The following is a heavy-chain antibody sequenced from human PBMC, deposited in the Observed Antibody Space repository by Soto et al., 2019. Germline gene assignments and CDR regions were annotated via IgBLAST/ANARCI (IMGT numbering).Heavy chain of an antibody. CDR2: IYSGGST. CDR3: ARDPWAADY. Sequence: GGSLRLSCAASGFTVSTKYMSWVRQAPGKGLEWVSVIYSGGSTFYADSVRGRFTIPRDNSKNTVNLQMNSLRAEDTAVYYCARDPWAADYWGQGTLVTVSS. J-gene: IGHJ4*02. CDR1: GFTVSTKY. V-gene: IGHV3-66*01. D-gene: IGHD3-16*01.